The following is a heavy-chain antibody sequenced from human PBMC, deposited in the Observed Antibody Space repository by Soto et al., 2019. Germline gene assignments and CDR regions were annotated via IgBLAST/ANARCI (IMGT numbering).Heavy chain of an antibody. D-gene: IGHD1-26*01. J-gene: IGHJ4*02. V-gene: IGHV6-1*01. CDR2: TYYRSKWYN. CDR1: GDSVSSNSAA. Sequence: SPTLSLTCAISGDSVSSNSAAWNWIRQSPSRGLEWLGRTYYRSKWYNDYAVSVKSRITINPDTSKNQFSLQLNSVTPEDTAVYYCARERWEPSPGGTYYFDYWGQGTLVTVSS. CDR3: ARERWEPSPGGTYYFDY.